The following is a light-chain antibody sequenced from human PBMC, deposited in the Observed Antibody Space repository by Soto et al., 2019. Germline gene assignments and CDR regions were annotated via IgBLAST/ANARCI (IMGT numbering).Light chain of an antibody. V-gene: IGKV3-20*01. CDR3: QQYHTSPLM. J-gene: IGKJ1*01. Sequence: EIVLTQSPGTLSLSPGERATLSCRASQSVSSSYLAWYQQTPGQAPRLVVYGASSRATGIPDRFSGSGSGTDFTLTISRLEPEDLAVYYCQQYHTSPLMFGQGTKVDIK. CDR2: GAS. CDR1: QSVSSSY.